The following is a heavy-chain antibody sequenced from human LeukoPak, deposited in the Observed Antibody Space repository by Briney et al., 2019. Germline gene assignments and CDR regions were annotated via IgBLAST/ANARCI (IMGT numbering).Heavy chain of an antibody. D-gene: IGHD2-2*01. CDR3: ARCYCSSTSCPANWFDP. J-gene: IGHJ5*02. V-gene: IGHV4-59*11. CDR2: IYYSGST. Sequence: PSETLSLTCTVSGGSISSHYWSWIRQPPGKGLECIGYIYYSGSTNYNPSLKSRVTISVDTSKNQFSLKLSSVTAADTAVYYCARCYCSSTSCPANWFDPWGQGTLVTVSS. CDR1: GGSISSHY.